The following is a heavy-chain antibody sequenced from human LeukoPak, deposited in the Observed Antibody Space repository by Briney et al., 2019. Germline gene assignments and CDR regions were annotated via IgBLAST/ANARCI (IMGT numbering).Heavy chain of an antibody. J-gene: IGHJ6*02. CDR1: GFTFSSYS. Sequence: PGGSLRLSCAASGFTFSSYSMNWVRQAPGKGLEWVSSISSSSSYIYYADSVKGRFTISRDNAKNSLYLQMNSLRAEDTAVYYCARAYGARYYYYGMDVWGQGTTVTVSS. D-gene: IGHD4/OR15-4a*01. CDR2: ISSSSSYI. CDR3: ARAYGARYYYYGMDV. V-gene: IGHV3-21*01.